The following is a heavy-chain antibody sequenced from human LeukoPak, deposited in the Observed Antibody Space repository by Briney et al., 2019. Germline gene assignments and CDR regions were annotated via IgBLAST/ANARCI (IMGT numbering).Heavy chain of an antibody. V-gene: IGHV3-23*01. J-gene: IGHJ4*02. CDR1: GFTFSSYA. CDR2: ISGSGGST. Sequence: PGGSLRLSCAASGFTFSSYAMSWVRQAPGKGLEWVSAISGSGGSTYYADSVKGRFTISRDNSKNTLYLQMNSLRAEDTALYYCANSRGLRYFDWLLTGWGQGTLLTVSS. D-gene: IGHD3-9*01. CDR3: ANSRGLRYFDWLLTG.